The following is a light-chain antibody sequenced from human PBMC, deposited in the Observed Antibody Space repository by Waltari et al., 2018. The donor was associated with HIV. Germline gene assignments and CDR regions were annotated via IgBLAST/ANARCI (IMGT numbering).Light chain of an antibody. CDR2: DVS. CDR3: SSYTSSSTLV. J-gene: IGLJ2*01. CDR1: SSDVGGYNY. Sequence: QSALTQPASVSGSPGQSITISCTGTSSDVGGYNYVSWYQQHPDKDPKLMSYDVSNRPSGVSNRFSGSKSGNTASLTISGLQAEDEADYYCSSYTSSSTLVFGGGTKLTVL. V-gene: IGLV2-14*01.